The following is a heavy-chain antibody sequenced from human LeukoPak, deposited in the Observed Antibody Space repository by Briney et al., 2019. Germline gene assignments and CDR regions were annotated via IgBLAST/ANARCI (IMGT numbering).Heavy chain of an antibody. Sequence: PSETLSLTCTVSGGSTSSYYWSWIRQPPGKGLEWIGYIYYSGSTNYNPSLKSRVTISVDTSKNQFSLKLSSVTAADTAVYYCAREVLLDYGSGSYYKNYYYGMDVWGQGTTVTVSS. CDR2: IYYSGST. V-gene: IGHV4-59*01. CDR3: AREVLLDYGSGSYYKNYYYGMDV. CDR1: GGSTSSYY. D-gene: IGHD3-10*01. J-gene: IGHJ6*02.